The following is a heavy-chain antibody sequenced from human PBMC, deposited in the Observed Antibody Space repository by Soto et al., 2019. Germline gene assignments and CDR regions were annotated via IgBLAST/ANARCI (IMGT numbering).Heavy chain of an antibody. Sequence: GESLKISCKGSGYSFTSYWIGWVRQMPGKGLEWMGIIYPGDSDTRYSPSFQGQVTISADKSISTAYLQWSSLKASDTAMYYCARQTNILTGYENYGMDVWGQGTTVTV. CDR3: ARQTNILTGYENYGMDV. J-gene: IGHJ6*02. V-gene: IGHV5-51*01. CDR2: IYPGDSDT. CDR1: GYSFTSYW. D-gene: IGHD3-9*01.